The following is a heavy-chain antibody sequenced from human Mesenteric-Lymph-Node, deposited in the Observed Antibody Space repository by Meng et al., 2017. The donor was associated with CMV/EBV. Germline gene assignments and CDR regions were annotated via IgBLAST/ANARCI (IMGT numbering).Heavy chain of an antibody. CDR3: AKDRGVAYYESLTGYSFFDY. D-gene: IGHD3-9*01. Sequence: GGSLRLSCAACGFTFSSYDMHWVRQATGKGLEWVSAIGTAGDTYYPGSVKDRFTISRDNSKNTLYLQMNSLRPEDTAIYYCAKDRGVAYYESLTGYSFFDYWGQGALVTVSS. CDR2: IGTAGDT. V-gene: IGHV3-13*01. J-gene: IGHJ4*02. CDR1: GFTFSSYD.